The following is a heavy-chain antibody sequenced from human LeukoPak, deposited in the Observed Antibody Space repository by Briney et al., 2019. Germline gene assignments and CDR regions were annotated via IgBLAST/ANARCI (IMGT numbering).Heavy chain of an antibody. CDR3: AKDGCSTTSCYTNY. V-gene: IGHV3-30*02. Sequence: GGSLRLSCAASGFTFSSYAMSWVRQAPGKGLEWVAFIRFDGGNKYYADSVKGRFTISRDNSKNTLYLQMNSPKTEDTAVCYCAKDGCSTTSCYTNYWGQGTLVTVSS. J-gene: IGHJ4*02. D-gene: IGHD2-2*02. CDR2: IRFDGGNK. CDR1: GFTFSSYA.